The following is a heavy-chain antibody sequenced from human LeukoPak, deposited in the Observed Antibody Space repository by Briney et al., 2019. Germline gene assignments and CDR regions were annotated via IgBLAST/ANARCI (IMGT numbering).Heavy chain of an antibody. CDR2: IYHSGST. V-gene: IGHV4-38-2*02. Sequence: KPSETLSLTCTVSGYSISSGYYWGWIRQPPGKGLEWIGSIYHSGSTYYNPSLKSRVTISVDTSKNQFSLKLSSVTAADTAVYYCARSPRVTASWFDPWGQGTLVTVSS. J-gene: IGHJ5*02. CDR3: ARSPRVTASWFDP. D-gene: IGHD2-21*02. CDR1: GYSISSGYY.